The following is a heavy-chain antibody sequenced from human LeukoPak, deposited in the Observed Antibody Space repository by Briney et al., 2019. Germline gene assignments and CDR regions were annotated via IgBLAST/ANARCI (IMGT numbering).Heavy chain of an antibody. V-gene: IGHV4-34*01. Sequence: SETLSLTCAVYSGSLKNYYWTWIRQPPDKGLEWIGEVSHRGSTNYNPSLKSRVTISVDTSKKQFSLKLSSVTAADTAVYYCARVRIVVVTAIPGAFDIWGQGTMVTVSS. D-gene: IGHD2-21*02. J-gene: IGHJ3*02. CDR1: SGSLKNYY. CDR3: ARVRIVVVTAIPGAFDI. CDR2: VSHRGST.